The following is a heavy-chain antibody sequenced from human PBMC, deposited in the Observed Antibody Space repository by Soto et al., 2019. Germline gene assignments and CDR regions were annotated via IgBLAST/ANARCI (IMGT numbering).Heavy chain of an antibody. CDR2: INPSGGNK. D-gene: IGHD4-17*01. CDR1: GYGFTSHY. Sequence: QVQLVQSGAEVKKSGASVKVSCKASGYGFTSHYVHWVRQAPGQGLEWMGIINPSGGNKRYAQKFQGIVTMTRDTSTSTVYLELSSLRSEDTAIYYCGRDWIDYGDYAATVDYWGQGTLVTVSS. V-gene: IGHV1-46*01. CDR3: GRDWIDYGDYAATVDY. J-gene: IGHJ4*02.